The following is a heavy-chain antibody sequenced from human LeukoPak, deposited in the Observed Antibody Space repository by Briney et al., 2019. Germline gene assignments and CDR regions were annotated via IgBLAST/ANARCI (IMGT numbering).Heavy chain of an antibody. CDR2: IYHRGST. CDR1: GYSISSGYY. V-gene: IGHV4-38-2*02. D-gene: IGHD2-21*01. Sequence: SETLSLTCTVSGYSISSGYYWGWIRQPPGKGLEWIGSIYHRGSTYYNPSLKSRVTISVDTSKNQFSLKLSSVTAADTAVYYCAREAERGLLDYWGQEPWSPSPQ. J-gene: IGHJ4*01. CDR3: AREAERGLLDY.